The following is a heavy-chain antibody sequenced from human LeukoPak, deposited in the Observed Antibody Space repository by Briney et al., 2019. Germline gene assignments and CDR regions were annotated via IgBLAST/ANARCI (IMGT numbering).Heavy chain of an antibody. V-gene: IGHV4-61*01. J-gene: IGHJ5*01. CDR2: IYYSGST. Sequence: QTSETLSLTCAVSGYSISSGYYWGWIRQSPGKGLEWIGYIYYSGSTNYNPSLKSRVTISVDTSKNQFSLKLSSVTAADTAVYYCARDSRSGVDWFDSWGQGTLVTVSS. D-gene: IGHD3-10*01. CDR1: GYSISSGYY. CDR3: ARDSRSGVDWFDS.